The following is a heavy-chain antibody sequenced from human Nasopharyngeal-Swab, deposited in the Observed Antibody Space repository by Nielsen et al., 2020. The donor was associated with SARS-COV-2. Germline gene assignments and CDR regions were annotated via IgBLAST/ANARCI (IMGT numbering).Heavy chain of an antibody. Sequence: RQAPGKGLEWIGYIYYSGSTNYNPSLKSRVTISVDTSKNQFSLKLSSVTAADTAVYYCASLGRLGYYDITRRRAFDIWGQGTMVTVSS. CDR2: IYYSGST. D-gene: IGHD3-22*01. CDR3: ASLGRLGYYDITRRRAFDI. V-gene: IGHV4-59*01. J-gene: IGHJ3*02.